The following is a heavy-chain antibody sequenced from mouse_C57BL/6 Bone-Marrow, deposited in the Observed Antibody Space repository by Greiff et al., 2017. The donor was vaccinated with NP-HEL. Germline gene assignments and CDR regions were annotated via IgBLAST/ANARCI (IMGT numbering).Heavy chain of an antibody. CDR3: TRAWDSSGPHYAMDY. V-gene: IGHV1-15*01. CDR2: IDPETGGT. D-gene: IGHD3-2*02. J-gene: IGHJ4*01. CDR1: GYTFTDYE. Sequence: QVQLQQSGAELVRPGASVTLSCKASGYTFTDYEMHWVKQTPVHGLEWIGAIDPETGGTAYNQKFKGKAILTADKSSSTAYMELRSLTSEDSAVYYCTRAWDSSGPHYAMDYWGQGTSVTVSS.